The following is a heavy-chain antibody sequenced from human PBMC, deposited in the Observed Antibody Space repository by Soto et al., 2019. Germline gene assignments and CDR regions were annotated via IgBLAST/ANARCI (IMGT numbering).Heavy chain of an antibody. Sequence: VQLVETGGGLIQPGGSLRLSCLASGFSVTTNYIIWVRQPPGKGLEWVSTTFTGGSTHYADSVKGRFSISRDNSKNTVYLQMNNWRVEDTAVYYCAKKPPSSIQGWACGMDVWCQGTTVSFSS. V-gene: IGHV3-53*02. CDR1: GFSVTTNY. D-gene: IGHD1-26*01. J-gene: IGHJ6*02. CDR2: TFTGGST. CDR3: AKKPPSSIQGWACGMDV.